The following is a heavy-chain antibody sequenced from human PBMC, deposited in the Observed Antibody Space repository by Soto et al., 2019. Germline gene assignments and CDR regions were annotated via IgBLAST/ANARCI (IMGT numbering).Heavy chain of an antibody. J-gene: IGHJ6*03. CDR1: GYTFTSYA. Sequence: GASVKVSCKASGYTFTSYAMHWVRQAPGQRLEWMGWINAGNGNTKYSQKFQGRVTITRDTSASTAYMELSSLRSEDTAVYYCARDGYCSSTSCYGHNYYYYYYMDVWGKGTTVTVS. D-gene: IGHD2-2*03. CDR3: ARDGYCSSTSCYGHNYYYYYYMDV. CDR2: INAGNGNT. V-gene: IGHV1-3*01.